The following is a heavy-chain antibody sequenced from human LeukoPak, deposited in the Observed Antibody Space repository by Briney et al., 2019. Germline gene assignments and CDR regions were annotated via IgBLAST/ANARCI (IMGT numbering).Heavy chain of an antibody. J-gene: IGHJ5*02. CDR2: IYTSGST. V-gene: IGHV4-61*02. Sequence: SQTLSLTCPVSGGSISSGSYYWSWIRQPAGKGLEWIGRIYTSGSTNYNPSLKSRVTISVDTSKNQFSLKLSSVTAADTAVYYCARGSSTSFDPWGQGTLVTVSS. CDR3: ARGSSTSFDP. D-gene: IGHD2-2*01. CDR1: GGSISSGSYY.